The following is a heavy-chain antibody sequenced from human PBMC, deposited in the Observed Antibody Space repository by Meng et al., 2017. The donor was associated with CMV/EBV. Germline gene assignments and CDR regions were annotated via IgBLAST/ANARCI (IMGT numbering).Heavy chain of an antibody. D-gene: IGHD3-16*02. CDR2: LDSGYVFV. Sequence: GESLKISCAASGFTFNTYAMNWVRQAPGKGLEWVSSLDSGYVFVYYADSVKGRFTISRDNAKNSLYLQMNGLRAEDTAVYYCARAGYPDPFDYWGQGTLVTVSS. J-gene: IGHJ4*02. V-gene: IGHV3-21*01. CDR3: ARAGYPDPFDY. CDR1: GFTFNTYA.